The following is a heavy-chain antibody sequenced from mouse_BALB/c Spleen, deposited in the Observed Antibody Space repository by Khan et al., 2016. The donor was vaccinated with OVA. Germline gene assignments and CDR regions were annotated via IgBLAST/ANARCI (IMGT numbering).Heavy chain of an antibody. J-gene: IGHJ2*01. Sequence: QVQLQVSGAELARPGASVKLSCKASAYTFTTYWIQWVKQRPGQGLEWLGHIYPGDGDTRYTQNFKDKATLTSDTSSSTAYMKLSSFVSEDSAVYYSSSYSYDYFDYWGQGTTLTVSS. CDR3: SSYSYDYFDY. CDR1: AYTFTTYW. CDR2: IYPGDGDT. V-gene: IGHV1-87*01. D-gene: IGHD2-12*01.